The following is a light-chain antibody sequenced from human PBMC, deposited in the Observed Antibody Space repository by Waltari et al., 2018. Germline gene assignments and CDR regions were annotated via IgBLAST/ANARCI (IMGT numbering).Light chain of an antibody. CDR3: LLSYSGARLWV. Sequence: QSALTQPASVSGTPGQSITISCTGTTSDVGNYNLVSWYQQHPGKAPKLMICEVIKRPSGVSDRFSGSKSGNTASLTISGLQAEDEADYYCLLSYSGARLWVFGGGTKLTVL. J-gene: IGLJ3*02. CDR1: TSDVGNYNL. V-gene: IGLV2-23*02. CDR2: EVI.